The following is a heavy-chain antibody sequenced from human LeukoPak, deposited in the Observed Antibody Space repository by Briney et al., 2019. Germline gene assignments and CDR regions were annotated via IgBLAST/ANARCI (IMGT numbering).Heavy chain of an antibody. CDR3: ARDWPTIAAAGTIPEYFQH. CDR1: GFTFSSYS. D-gene: IGHD6-13*01. J-gene: IGHJ1*01. V-gene: IGHV3-21*01. Sequence: GGSLRLSCAASGFTFSSYSMNWVRQAPGKGLEWVSSISSSSSYIYYADSVKGRFTISRDNAKNSLYLQMNSLRAEDTAVYYCARDWPTIAAAGTIPEYFQHWGQGTLVTVSS. CDR2: ISSSSSYI.